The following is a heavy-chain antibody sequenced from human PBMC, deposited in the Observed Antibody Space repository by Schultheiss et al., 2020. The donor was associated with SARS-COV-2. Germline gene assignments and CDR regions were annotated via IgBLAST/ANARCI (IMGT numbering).Heavy chain of an antibody. D-gene: IGHD3-16*01. J-gene: IGHJ6*02. CDR1: GFTFSSYG. CDR2: ISYDGSNK. V-gene: IGHV3-30*03. CDR3: ARESFGGGTRYYYYGMDV. Sequence: GESLKISCAASGFTFSSYGMHWVRQAPGKGLEWVAVISYDGSNKYYADSVKGRFTISRDNSKNTLYLQMNSLRAEDTAVYYCARESFGGGTRYYYYGMDVWGQGTTVTVSS.